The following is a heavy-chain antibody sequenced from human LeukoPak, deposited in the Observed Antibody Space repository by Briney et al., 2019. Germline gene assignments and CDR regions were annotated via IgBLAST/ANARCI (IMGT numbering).Heavy chain of an antibody. D-gene: IGHD4-17*01. J-gene: IGHJ6*02. V-gene: IGHV3-23*01. CDR3: ARDLYYGDYGPAYYGMDV. CDR1: GFTFSSYA. Sequence: GGSLRLSCTTSGFTFSSYALSWVRQAPGKGLEWVSGIRVSGSTYYPDSVTGRFAISRDNSKNTLYLQMNSLRAEDTAVYYCARDLYYGDYGPAYYGMDVWGQGTTVTVSS. CDR2: IRVSGST.